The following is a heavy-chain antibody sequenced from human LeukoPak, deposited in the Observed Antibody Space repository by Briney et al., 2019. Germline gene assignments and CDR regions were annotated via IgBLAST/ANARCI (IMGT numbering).Heavy chain of an antibody. Sequence: GGSLRLSCAASGFTFSSDSMNWVRQAPGKGLEWLSYISSSLTTIYYADSVKGRFTISRDNAKNSLYLHMNSLRVEDTAVYYCAKLAKYFYGSETYYFFEHWGQGTPVTASS. CDR2: ISSSLTTI. J-gene: IGHJ4*02. V-gene: IGHV3-48*01. CDR1: GFTFSSDS. CDR3: AKLAKYFYGSETYYFFEH. D-gene: IGHD3-10*01.